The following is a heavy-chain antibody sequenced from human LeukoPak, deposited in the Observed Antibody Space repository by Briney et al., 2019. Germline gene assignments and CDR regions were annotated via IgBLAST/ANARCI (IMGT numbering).Heavy chain of an antibody. CDR2: INPNSGGT. Sequence: GASVKVSCKASGYTFTGYYMHWVRQAPGQGLEWMGWINPNSGGTNYAQKFQGRVTMSVDPSKNQISLKLSSVTAADTAVYYCASWWGGYSSNQNYWGQGTLVTVSS. V-gene: IGHV1-2*02. J-gene: IGHJ4*02. CDR1: GYTFTGYY. D-gene: IGHD6-13*01. CDR3: ASWWGGYSSNQNY.